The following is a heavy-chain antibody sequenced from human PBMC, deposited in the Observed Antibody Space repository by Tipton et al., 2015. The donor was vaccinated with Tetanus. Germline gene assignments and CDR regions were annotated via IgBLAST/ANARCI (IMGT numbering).Heavy chain of an antibody. D-gene: IGHD2-21*02. CDR2: ISSRSTYI. Sequence: GSLRLSCAASGFTFSSYGMHWVRQAPGKGLEWVSSISSRSTYIYYADSVKGRFTISRDNAKNSLYLQMISLRAEDTAVYSCARGMAEASNCGGDCYSDYWGQGTLVTVSS. J-gene: IGHJ4*02. CDR3: ARGMAEASNCGGDCYSDY. V-gene: IGHV3-21*01. CDR1: GFTFSSYG.